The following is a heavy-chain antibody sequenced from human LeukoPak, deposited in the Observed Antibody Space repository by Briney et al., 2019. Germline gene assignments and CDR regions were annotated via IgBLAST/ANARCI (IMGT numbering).Heavy chain of an antibody. CDR2: IKSKTGGGTT. D-gene: IGHD3-22*01. J-gene: IGHJ4*02. Sequence: PGGSLRLSCAASGFTFSNAWMSWVRQAPGKGLEWVGRIKSKTGGGTTDYAAPVKGRFTISRDDSKNTLYLQMNSLKTEDTAVYYCTTDGMDYDSSFDYWGQGTLVTVSS. CDR3: TTDGMDYDSSFDY. V-gene: IGHV3-15*01. CDR1: GFTFSNAW.